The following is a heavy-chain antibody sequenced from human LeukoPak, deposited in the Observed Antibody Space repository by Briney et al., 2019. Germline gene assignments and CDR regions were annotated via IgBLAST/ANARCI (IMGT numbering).Heavy chain of an antibody. CDR1: GFTFSDYY. CDR3: ARETTLLDDAFDI. J-gene: IGHJ3*02. D-gene: IGHD1-1*01. CDR2: ISSSGSTI. Sequence: PGGSLRLSCAASGFTFSDYYMSWIRQAPGKGLEWVSYISSSGSTIYYADSVKGRFTISRDNAKNSLYLQMNSLRAEDTAVYYCARETTLLDDAFDIWGQGTMVTVSS. V-gene: IGHV3-11*01.